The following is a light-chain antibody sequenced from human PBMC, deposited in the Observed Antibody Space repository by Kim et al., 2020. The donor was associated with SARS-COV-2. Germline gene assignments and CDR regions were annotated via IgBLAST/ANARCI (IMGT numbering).Light chain of an antibody. Sequence: SVGDSVTITCRASQSISSHVNWYQQKPGKAPKFLIYVASSLQSGVPSRFSGSGSGTDYTLTISSLQPEDFATYYCQQSYNTPFITFGQGTRLEIK. CDR3: QQSYNTPFIT. CDR2: VAS. J-gene: IGKJ5*01. V-gene: IGKV1-39*01. CDR1: QSISSH.